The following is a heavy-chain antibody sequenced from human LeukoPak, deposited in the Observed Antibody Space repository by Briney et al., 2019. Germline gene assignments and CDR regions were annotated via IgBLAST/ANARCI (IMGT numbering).Heavy chain of an antibody. J-gene: IGHJ5*02. Sequence: SETLSLTCTVSGGSISSSSYYWGWIRQPPGKGLEGIGSIYYSGSTYYNPSLKSRVTISVDTSRNQFSLKLSSVTAADTAVYYCAFAGSSWYVWFDPWGQGTLVTVSS. CDR3: AFAGSSWYVWFDP. CDR2: IYYSGST. CDR1: GGSISSSSYY. D-gene: IGHD6-13*01. V-gene: IGHV4-39*01.